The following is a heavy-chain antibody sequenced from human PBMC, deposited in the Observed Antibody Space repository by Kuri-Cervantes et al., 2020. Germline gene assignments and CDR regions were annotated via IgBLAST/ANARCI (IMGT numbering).Heavy chain of an antibody. V-gene: IGHV4-4*07. CDR3: ARGVYDSSGYYYYYYMDV. D-gene: IGHD3-22*01. CDR1: GGTISDYS. J-gene: IGHJ6*03. CDR2: IYNTGTT. Sequence: AETLSLTVTVSGGTISDYSWSWIPQPAGKELEWIGHIYNTGTTNYNPSLKSRVTISVDTSKNQFSLKLSSVTAADTAVYYCARGVYDSSGYYYYYYMDVWGKGTTVTV.